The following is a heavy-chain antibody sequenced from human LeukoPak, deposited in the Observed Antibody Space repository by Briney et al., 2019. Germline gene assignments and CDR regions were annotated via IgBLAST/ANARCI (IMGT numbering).Heavy chain of an antibody. D-gene: IGHD3-22*01. Sequence: ASVKVSCKASGYTFTSYDINWVRPATGQGLEWMGWMNPNSGNTGYAQKFQGRVTMTRNTSISTAYMELSSLRSEDTAVYYCARDRFDDSNGYYYHYYYYMDVWGKGTTVTVS. V-gene: IGHV1-8*01. J-gene: IGHJ6*03. CDR2: MNPNSGNT. CDR3: ARDRFDDSNGYYYHYYYYMDV. CDR1: GYTFTSYD.